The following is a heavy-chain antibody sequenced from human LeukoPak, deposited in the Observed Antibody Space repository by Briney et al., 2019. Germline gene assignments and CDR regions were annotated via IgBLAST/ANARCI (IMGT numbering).Heavy chain of an antibody. Sequence: SEALSLTCTVSGGSISSYYWSWIRQPPGKGLEWIGYIYYSGSTNYNPSLKSRVTISVDTSKNQFSLKLSSVTAADTAVYNCARDDCSSTSCFNFDYWGQGTLVTVSS. CDR3: ARDDCSSTSCFNFDY. CDR1: GGSISSYY. J-gene: IGHJ4*02. CDR2: IYYSGST. D-gene: IGHD2-2*01. V-gene: IGHV4-59*01.